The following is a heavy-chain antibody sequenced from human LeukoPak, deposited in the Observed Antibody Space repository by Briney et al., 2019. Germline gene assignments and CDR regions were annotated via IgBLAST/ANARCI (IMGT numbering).Heavy chain of an antibody. Sequence: PGGSLRLSCAASGFIFSNYWMSWVRQAPGKGLEWVANINQDGSEKYYVDSVKGRFTISRDNAKNSLYLQMNSLRAEDTAVYYCARGHSSSWYNQFPKYYYYYMDVWGKGTTVTVSS. V-gene: IGHV3-7*01. CDR2: INQDGSEK. CDR3: ARGHSSSWYNQFPKYYYYYMDV. CDR1: GFIFSNYW. J-gene: IGHJ6*03. D-gene: IGHD6-13*01.